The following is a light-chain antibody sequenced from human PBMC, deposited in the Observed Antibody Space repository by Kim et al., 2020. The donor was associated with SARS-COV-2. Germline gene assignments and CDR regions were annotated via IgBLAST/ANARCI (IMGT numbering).Light chain of an antibody. Sequence: LSVGHRDRAPHSRRASQSISSSLARDQHKPGQRPRVLICTAPSRSSGGPARFTCSGSGTEFNLTIDSLQSEDCAIYYCQQYKDGYIFGQGTKL. J-gene: IGKJ2*01. V-gene: IGKV3D-15*01. CDR2: TAP. CDR1: QSISSS. CDR3: QQYKDGYI.